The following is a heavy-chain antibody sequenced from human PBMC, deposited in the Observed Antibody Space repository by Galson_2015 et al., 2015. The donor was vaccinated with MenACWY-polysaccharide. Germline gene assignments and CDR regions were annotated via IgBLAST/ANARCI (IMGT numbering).Heavy chain of an antibody. CDR1: GASTSSGSHY. D-gene: IGHD4-17*01. CDR2: MYYTGRS. CDR3: AGIPATETSYGWFDP. V-gene: IGHV4-31*11. J-gene: IGHJ5*02. Sequence: TLSLTCAVSGASTSSGSHYWSWFRQFPGKNLEWIAYMYYTGRSNYNPSLRSRVTISLDMSKNQFSLNLSSVTAADTAVYFCAGIPATETSYGWFDPWGQGTLVTVSS.